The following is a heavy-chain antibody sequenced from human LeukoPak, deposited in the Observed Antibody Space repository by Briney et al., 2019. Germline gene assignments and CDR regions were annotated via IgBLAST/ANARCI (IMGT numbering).Heavy chain of an antibody. Sequence: GGSLRLSCAASGFTFSNYWIHWVHQAPGKGLVWVSRIDNAGSITTYADSVKGRFTISRDNAENTLYLRMNSLRVEDTAVYYCVRSAFHAGSGNYYDYWGQGTLVTVSS. J-gene: IGHJ4*02. CDR3: VRSAFHAGSGNYYDY. D-gene: IGHD3-22*01. CDR1: GFTFSNYW. V-gene: IGHV3-74*03. CDR2: IDNAGSIT.